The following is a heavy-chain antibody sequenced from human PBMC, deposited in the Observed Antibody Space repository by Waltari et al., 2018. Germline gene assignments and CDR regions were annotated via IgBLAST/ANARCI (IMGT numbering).Heavy chain of an antibody. CDR1: GGTFSSYA. CDR2: ISPIFGTA. D-gene: IGHD2-15*01. V-gene: IGHV1-69*13. J-gene: IGHJ2*01. Sequence: QVQLVQSGAEVKKSGSSVKVSCKASGGTFSSYAISWVRQAPGQGLEWMGGISPIFGTANYAPKFQGRVTMTADESTSTAYMELSSLRSEDTAVYYCARVHSDIVVVVAATAGYFDLWGRGTLVTVSS. CDR3: ARVHSDIVVVVAATAGYFDL.